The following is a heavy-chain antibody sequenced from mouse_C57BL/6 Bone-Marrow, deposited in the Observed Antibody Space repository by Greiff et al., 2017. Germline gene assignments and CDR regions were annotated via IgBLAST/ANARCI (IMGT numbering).Heavy chain of an antibody. V-gene: IGHV1-74*01. J-gene: IGHJ4*01. CDR1: GYTFTSYW. CDR2: IHPSDSDT. CDR3: ATGGEDPYYAMDY. Sequence: QVQLQQPGAELVKPGASVKVSCKASGYTFTSYWMHWVKQRPGQGLEWIGRIHPSDSDTNSNQKFKGKATLTVDKSSSTAYMQLSSLTSEDSLVYYCATGGEDPYYAMDYWGQGTSVTGSS.